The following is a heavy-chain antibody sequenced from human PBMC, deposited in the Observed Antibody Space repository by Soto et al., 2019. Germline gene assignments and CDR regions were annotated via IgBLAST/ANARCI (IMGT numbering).Heavy chain of an antibody. D-gene: IGHD1-1*01. V-gene: IGHV3-72*01. CDR3: VRTIQPGTTTYFDY. J-gene: IGHJ4*02. Sequence: PGGSLRLSCAASAFTFSDHFMTWFRQAPGKGLECVSFISPSSDYIVYAASVKGRLTFSRDDSKNSVYLQMNSLKTEDTAVYYCVRTIQPGTTTYFDYWGQGTLVTVSS. CDR1: AFTFSDHF. CDR2: ISPSSDYI.